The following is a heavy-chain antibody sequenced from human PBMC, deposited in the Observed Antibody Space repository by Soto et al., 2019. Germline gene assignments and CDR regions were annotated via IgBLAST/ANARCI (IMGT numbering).Heavy chain of an antibody. CDR2: INPSGGST. Sequence: ASVKVSCKASGYTFTSYYMHWVRQAPGQGLEWMGIINPSGGSTSYAQKFQGRVTMTRDTSTSTVYMELSSLRSEDTAVYYCAREIRQYYYGSGTPISDYWGQGTLVTVSS. D-gene: IGHD3-10*01. CDR1: GYTFTSYY. J-gene: IGHJ4*02. V-gene: IGHV1-46*01. CDR3: AREIRQYYYGSGTPISDY.